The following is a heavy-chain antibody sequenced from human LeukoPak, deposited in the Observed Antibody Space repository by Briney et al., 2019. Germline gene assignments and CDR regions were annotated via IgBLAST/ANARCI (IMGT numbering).Heavy chain of an antibody. V-gene: IGHV3-33*01. J-gene: IGHJ4*02. CDR1: GFTFSDYG. D-gene: IGHD2-21*01. CDR2: IWYDGSNI. CDR3: VRELPPVVQYYFDH. Sequence: GRSLRLSCAASGFTFSDYGMHWVRQAPGKGLECVAVIWYDGSNIYYADSVKGRFTISRDNSGNTLYLQMNSLRAEDTAVYYCVRELPPVVQYYFDHWGPGTLVTVSS.